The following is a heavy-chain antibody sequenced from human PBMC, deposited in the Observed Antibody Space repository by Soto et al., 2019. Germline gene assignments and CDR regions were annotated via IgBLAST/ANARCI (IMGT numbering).Heavy chain of an antibody. CDR1: GFTVSSNY. D-gene: IGHD2-15*01. V-gene: IGHV3-66*01. J-gene: IGHJ3*02. Sequence: EVQLVESGGGLVQPGGSLRLSCAASGFTVSSNYMSWVRQAPGKGLEWVSVIYSGGSTYYADSVKGRFIISRDNSKNTLYLQMNSLRAEDTAVYYCARRGYCSGGSCYWAAFDIWGQGTMVTVSS. CDR2: IYSGGST. CDR3: ARRGYCSGGSCYWAAFDI.